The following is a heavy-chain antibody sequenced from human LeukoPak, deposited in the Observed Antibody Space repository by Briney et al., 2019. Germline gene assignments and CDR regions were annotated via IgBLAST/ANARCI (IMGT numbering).Heavy chain of an antibody. V-gene: IGHV4-39*07. J-gene: IGHJ3*02. CDR3: ARSEVSTDAFHI. CDR2: IYYSGST. CDR1: GGSISSSSYY. Sequence: SETLSLTCTVSGGSISSSSYYWGWIRQPPGKGLEWIGSIYYSGSTYYNPSLKSRATISVDTSKNQFSLKLSSVTAADTAVCYCARSEVSTDAFHIWGQGTMVTVSS. D-gene: IGHD5/OR15-5a*01.